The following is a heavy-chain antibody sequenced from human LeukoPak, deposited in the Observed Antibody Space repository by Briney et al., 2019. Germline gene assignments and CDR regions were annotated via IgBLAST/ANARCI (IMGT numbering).Heavy chain of an antibody. CDR1: GYTFTGYY. J-gene: IGHJ4*02. V-gene: IGHV1-2*02. Sequence: ASVKVSCKASGYTFTGYYMHWVRQAPGQGLEWMGWTNPNSGGTNYAQKFQGRVTMTRDTSISTAYMELSRLRSDDTAVYYCAREGVYGSGSADYWGQGTLVTVSS. CDR3: AREGVYGSGSADY. CDR2: TNPNSGGT. D-gene: IGHD3-10*01.